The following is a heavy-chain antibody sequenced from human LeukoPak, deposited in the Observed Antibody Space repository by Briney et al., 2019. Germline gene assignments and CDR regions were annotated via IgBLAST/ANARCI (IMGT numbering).Heavy chain of an antibody. CDR1: GFTFSSYA. J-gene: IGHJ4*02. V-gene: IGHV3-23*01. Sequence: GVLRLSCAASGFTFSSYAMSWVRQAPGKGLEWVSAISGSGGSTYYVDSVKGRFTISRDNSKNTLYLQMNSLKTEDTAVYSCTSGIGTIDWWGQGTLVTVSS. CDR3: TSGIGTIDW. CDR2: ISGSGGST. D-gene: IGHD1-7*01.